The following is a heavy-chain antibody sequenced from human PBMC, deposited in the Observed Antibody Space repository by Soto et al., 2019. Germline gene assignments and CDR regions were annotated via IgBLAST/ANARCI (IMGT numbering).Heavy chain of an antibody. CDR1: GFTFSSYS. CDR2: ISSSSSYI. J-gene: IGHJ4*02. V-gene: IGHV3-21*01. CDR3: ARARGCSSTSCYFDY. D-gene: IGHD2-2*01. Sequence: GGSLRLSCAASGFTFSSYSMNWVRQAPGKGLEWVSSISSSSSYIYYADSVKGRFTISRDNAKNSLYLQMNSLRAEDTAVYYCARARGCSSTSCYFDYWGQGTLVTVSS.